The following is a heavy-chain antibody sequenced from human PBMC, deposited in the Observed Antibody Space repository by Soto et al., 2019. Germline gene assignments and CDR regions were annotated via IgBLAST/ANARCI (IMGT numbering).Heavy chain of an antibody. J-gene: IGHJ4*02. CDR3: ARYRREAVAGYTLDN. D-gene: IGHD6-13*01. CDR1: GGSISSGGYY. V-gene: IGHV4-61*08. Sequence: PSETLSLTCTVSGGSISSGGYYWSWIRQHPGKGLEWIGYIYNSGSTNYNPSLKSRVTISEDTSKSQFSLKVNSMTAADTAVYYCARYRREAVAGYTLDNWGQGILVTVSS. CDR2: IYNSGST.